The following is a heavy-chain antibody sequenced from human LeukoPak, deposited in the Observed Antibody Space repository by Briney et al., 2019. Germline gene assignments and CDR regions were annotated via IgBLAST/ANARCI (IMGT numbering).Heavy chain of an antibody. CDR1: GGSISSSNW. J-gene: IGHJ4*02. V-gene: IGHV4-4*02. D-gene: IGHD4-23*01. Sequence: SGTLSLTCAVSGGSISSSNWWSWVRQPPGKGLEWIGEIYHSGSTNYNPSLKSRVTISVDTSKNQFSLKLSSVTAADTAVYYCAREGNGYGGTLDYWGQGTLVTVSS. CDR3: AREGNGYGGTLDY. CDR2: IYHSGST.